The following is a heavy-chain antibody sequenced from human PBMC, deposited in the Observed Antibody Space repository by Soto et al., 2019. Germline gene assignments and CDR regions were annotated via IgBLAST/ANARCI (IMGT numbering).Heavy chain of an antibody. Sequence: PGGSLRLSCSASRFTFSSYGMHWLRQAPGKGLECVAVISYEGSDQYYADSGKGRFAVSRDNSKNTLVLQMNSLRAEDTAVYYCLKEHGGLYSRHYFSFWGKGTLVTV. D-gene: IGHD6-19*01. CDR1: RFTFSSYG. CDR2: ISYEGSDQ. J-gene: IGHJ1*01. CDR3: LKEHGGLYSRHYFSF. V-gene: IGHV3-30*18.